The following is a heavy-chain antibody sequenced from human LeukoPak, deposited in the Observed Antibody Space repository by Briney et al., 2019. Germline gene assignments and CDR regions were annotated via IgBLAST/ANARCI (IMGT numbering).Heavy chain of an antibody. V-gene: IGHV1-2*02. J-gene: IGHJ4*02. CDR2: LNPNSGGT. D-gene: IGHD4-17*01. Sequence: ASVKVSCKASGYTFTDYYIHWVRQAPGQGLEWMGWLNPNSGGTNYAQKFQGRVTMTRDTSISTAYMELSRLRSDDTAVYYCARDLSRGVTTPFEYWGQGTLVTVSS. CDR1: GYTFTDYY. CDR3: ARDLSRGVTTPFEY.